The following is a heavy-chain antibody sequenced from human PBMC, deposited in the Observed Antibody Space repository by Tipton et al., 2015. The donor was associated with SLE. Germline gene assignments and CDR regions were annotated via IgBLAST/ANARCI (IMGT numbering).Heavy chain of an antibody. CDR3: AREGATGYYYYGMDV. CDR1: GFTLSTYS. Sequence: GSLRLSCAASGFTLSTYSMNWVRQAPGKGLEWVSCISSSSTIYYADSVKGRFTISRDNAKNSLYLQMNSLRAEDTAVYYCAREGATGYYYYGMDVWGQGTTVTVSS. CDR2: ISSSSTI. D-gene: IGHD1-26*01. V-gene: IGHV3-48*01. J-gene: IGHJ6*02.